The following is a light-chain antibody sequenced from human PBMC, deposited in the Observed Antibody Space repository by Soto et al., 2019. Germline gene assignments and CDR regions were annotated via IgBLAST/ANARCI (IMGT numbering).Light chain of an antibody. CDR3: CSYAGGYTWV. CDR2: DVS. Sequence: QSALTQPRSVSASPGQSVTISCTGTTSDVGGYNYVSWYQQHPGQAPKLMIYDVSKRLSGVPDRFSGSKSGNTASLTISGLQAEDEADYYCCSYAGGYTWVFGGGTKVTVL. CDR1: TSDVGGYNY. J-gene: IGLJ3*02. V-gene: IGLV2-11*01.